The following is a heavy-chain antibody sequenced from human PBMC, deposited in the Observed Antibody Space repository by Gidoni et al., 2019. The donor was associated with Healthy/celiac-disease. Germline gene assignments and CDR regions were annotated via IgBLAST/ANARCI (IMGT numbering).Heavy chain of an antibody. CDR2: IIPIFGTA. Sequence: QVQLVQSGAQVKKPGSSVKVSCTASGGTLSSYAISWVRQAPGQGLEWMGGIIPIFGTANYAQKFQGRVTITADKSTSTAYMELSSLRSEDTAVYYCARTRDDSSGWEPFDYWGQGTLVTVSS. J-gene: IGHJ4*02. CDR3: ARTRDDSSGWEPFDY. CDR1: GGTLSSYA. V-gene: IGHV1-69*06. D-gene: IGHD6-19*01.